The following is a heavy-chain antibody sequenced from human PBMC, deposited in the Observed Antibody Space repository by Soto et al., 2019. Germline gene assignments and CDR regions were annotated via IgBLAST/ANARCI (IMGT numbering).Heavy chain of an antibody. D-gene: IGHD6-19*01. J-gene: IGHJ5*02. V-gene: IGHV3-9*01. Sequence: DVQLVESGGGLVQPGRSLRLSCAASGFTFDDYAMHWVRQAPGKGLEWVSGISWNSGSIGYADSVKGRFTISRDNAKNSLYLQMNSLRAEDTALYYCAKGGSSGWLDWFDPWGQGTLVTVSS. CDR2: ISWNSGSI. CDR1: GFTFDDYA. CDR3: AKGGSSGWLDWFDP.